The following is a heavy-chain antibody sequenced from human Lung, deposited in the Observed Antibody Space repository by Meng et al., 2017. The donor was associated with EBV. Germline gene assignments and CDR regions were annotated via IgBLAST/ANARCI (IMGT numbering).Heavy chain of an antibody. D-gene: IGHD1-1*01. Sequence: QVQLVQSGAEVKQPGASVKVACKASGDTFTSSYMHWGRQAPGQGLEWMGIINPSGGSTSYAQKFQGRVTMTRDTSTSTVYMELSSLRSEDAAVYYCARAERRYYFDYWGQGPLVTVSS. J-gene: IGHJ4*02. CDR2: INPSGGST. CDR3: ARAERRYYFDY. V-gene: IGHV1-46*01. CDR1: GDTFTSSY.